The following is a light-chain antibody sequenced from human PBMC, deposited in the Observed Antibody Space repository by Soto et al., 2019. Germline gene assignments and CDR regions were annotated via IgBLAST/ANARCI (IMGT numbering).Light chain of an antibody. J-gene: IGKJ5*01. Sequence: DLQMTQSPSTLSASVGDRVTITCRASQSISSWLAWYQQKPGKAPKILIYEASSLESGVPSRFSGSGSGTEFTLTISSLQPDDFATYYCQQYNSYSPITFGQGTRLEIK. CDR2: EAS. V-gene: IGKV1-5*01. CDR3: QQYNSYSPIT. CDR1: QSISSW.